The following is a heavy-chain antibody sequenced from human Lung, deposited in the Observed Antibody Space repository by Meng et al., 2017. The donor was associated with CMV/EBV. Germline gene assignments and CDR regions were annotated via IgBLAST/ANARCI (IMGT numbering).Heavy chain of an antibody. CDR1: GGAISSYY. J-gene: IGHJ5*02. CDR3: AREEGIGGFDP. CDR2: IYYSGST. Sequence: QVQRPGSAPGSVHPSVSPSPTCTCSGGAISSYYWIWIRQPPGKGLEWIGYIYYSGSTNYNPSLKSRVTIPVDTSKNQFSLKLSSVTAADTAVYYCAREEGIGGFDPWGQGTLVTVSS. V-gene: IGHV4-59*01. D-gene: IGHD3-10*01.